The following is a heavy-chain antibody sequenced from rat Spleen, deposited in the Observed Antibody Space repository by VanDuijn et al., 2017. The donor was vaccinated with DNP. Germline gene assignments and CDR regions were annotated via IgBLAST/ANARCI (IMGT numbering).Heavy chain of an antibody. Sequence: EVQLVETGGGLVQPGRSLRLSCVASGFTFSSFWMHWIRQVPGKGLEWVASINTDGGTTFYPDSVKGRFTISRDNAKNTQYLQMDSLRSEDTATYYFARRDYYSKYGAMDAWGQGTSVTVSS. V-gene: IGHV5-58*01. CDR1: GFTFSSFW. CDR3: ARRDYYSKYGAMDA. D-gene: IGHD1-2*01. CDR2: INTDGGTT. J-gene: IGHJ4*01.